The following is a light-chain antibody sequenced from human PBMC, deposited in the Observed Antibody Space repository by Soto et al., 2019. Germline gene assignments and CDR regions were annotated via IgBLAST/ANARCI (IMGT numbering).Light chain of an antibody. CDR1: QTISTY. CDR3: QQSYSTPLYT. CDR2: DAS. J-gene: IGKJ2*01. V-gene: IGKV1-39*01. Sequence: DIQMTQSPSSLSASVGDRVTITCRASQTISTYLNWYQQKPGKAPRLLIYDASSLLSGVPSRFSGSGSGTDFTLTIASLQPEDFSTYYCQQSYSTPLYTFGQGTKLEIK.